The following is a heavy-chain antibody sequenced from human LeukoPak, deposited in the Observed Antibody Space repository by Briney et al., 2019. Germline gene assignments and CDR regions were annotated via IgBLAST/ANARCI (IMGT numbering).Heavy chain of an antibody. J-gene: IGHJ3*02. V-gene: IGHV3-23*01. D-gene: IGHD3-9*01. CDR3: AKADKLRYVDWDAFDI. CDR1: GFTFSSYA. Sequence: PGGSLRLSCAASGFTFSSYAMSWVRQAPGKGLEWVSAISGSGGSTYYADSVKGRFTISRDNSKNTLYLQMNSLRAEDTAVYYCAKADKLRYVDWDAFDIWGQGTMVTVSS. CDR2: ISGSGGST.